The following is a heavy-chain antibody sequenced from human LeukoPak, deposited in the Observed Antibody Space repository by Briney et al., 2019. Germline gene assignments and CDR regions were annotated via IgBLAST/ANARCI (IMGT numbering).Heavy chain of an antibody. J-gene: IGHJ4*02. CDR2: MNPNSGNT. CDR3: ARFFGGAMVRGVKGDY. V-gene: IGHV1-8*01. D-gene: IGHD3-10*01. Sequence: ASVKVSCKVSGYTLTELSMHWVRQATGQGLEWMGWMNPNSGNTGYAQKFQGRVTMTRNTSISTAYMELSSLRSEDTAVYYCARFFGGAMVRGVKGDYWGQGTLVTVSS. CDR1: GYTLTELS.